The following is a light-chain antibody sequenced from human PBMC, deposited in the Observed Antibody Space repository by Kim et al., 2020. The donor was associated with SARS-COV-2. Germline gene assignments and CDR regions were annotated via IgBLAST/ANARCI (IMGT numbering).Light chain of an antibody. J-gene: IGKJ1*01. CDR3: QQYGSSPPWT. Sequence: PGERDTLSCRASQSVSSSYLAWYQQKPGQAPRFLIYGASSRATGIPDRFSGSGSGTDFTLTISRLEPEDFAVYYCQQYGSSPPWTFGQGTKVDIK. CDR1: QSVSSSY. V-gene: IGKV3-20*01. CDR2: GAS.